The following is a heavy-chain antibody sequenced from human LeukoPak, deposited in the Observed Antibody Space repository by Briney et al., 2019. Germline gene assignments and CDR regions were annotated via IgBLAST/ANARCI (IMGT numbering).Heavy chain of an antibody. CDR2: ISGSGGST. D-gene: IGHD2-2*01. CDR3: AKDIVVVPAATPSHDAFDI. Sequence: GGSLILSCAASGFTFSSYAMSWVRQAPGKGLEWVSAISGSGGSTYYADSVKGRFTISRDNSKNTLYLQMNSLRAEDTAVYYCAKDIVVVPAATPSHDAFDIWGQGTMVTVSS. J-gene: IGHJ3*02. CDR1: GFTFSSYA. V-gene: IGHV3-23*01.